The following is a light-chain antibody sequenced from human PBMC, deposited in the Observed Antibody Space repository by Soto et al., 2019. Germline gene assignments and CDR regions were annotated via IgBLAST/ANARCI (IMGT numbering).Light chain of an antibody. Sequence: EIVLTQSTGTLSLSPGERATLSCRASQSLYNSFLAWYQQKPGQTPRLLINAVSNRATGVPDRFSGSGSGTDFTLTISRLEPEDFAVYYCQQYGSPPHTFGQGTKVEI. CDR2: AVS. CDR1: QSLYNSF. J-gene: IGKJ2*01. CDR3: QQYGSPPHT. V-gene: IGKV3-20*01.